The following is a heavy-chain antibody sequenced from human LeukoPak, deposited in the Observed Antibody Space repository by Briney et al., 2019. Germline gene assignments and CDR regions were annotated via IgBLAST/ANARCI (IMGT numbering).Heavy chain of an antibody. D-gene: IGHD1-14*01. V-gene: IGHV1-46*01. J-gene: IGHJ4*02. CDR3: ARVSPGYFDY. CDR1: GYSLTDLA. CDR2: VNPSGGST. Sequence: ASVKVSCKVSGYSLTDLAMHWVRQAPGQGLEWMGIVNPSGGSTSYAQKFQGRVTMTRDTSTSTVYMELSSLRSEDTAVYYCARVSPGYFDYWGQGTLVTVSS.